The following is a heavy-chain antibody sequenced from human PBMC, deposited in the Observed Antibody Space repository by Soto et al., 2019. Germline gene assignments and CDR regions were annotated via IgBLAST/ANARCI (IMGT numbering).Heavy chain of an antibody. CDR3: AKRVVVTEGYYFDY. Sequence: PGGSLRLSCAASEFTFSSYAMSWVRQAPGKGLAWVSAISGSGGSTYYADSVKGRFTSSSDNSKNTLYLQMNSLGSKVTTVYYCAKRVVVTEGYYFDYWGQGTLVTVSS. J-gene: IGHJ4*02. V-gene: IGHV3-23*01. D-gene: IGHD3-22*01. CDR2: ISGSGGST. CDR1: EFTFSSYA.